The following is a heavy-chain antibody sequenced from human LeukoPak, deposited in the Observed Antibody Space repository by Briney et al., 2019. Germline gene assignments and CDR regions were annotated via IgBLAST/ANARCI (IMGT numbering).Heavy chain of an antibody. CDR1: GGSISSSDYY. V-gene: IGHV4-39*01. D-gene: IGHD2-15*01. CDR2: IYYGGIT. J-gene: IGHJ5*02. Sequence: SETLSLTCTVSGGSISSSDYYWGWVRRPPGRGLEWLGSIYYGGITYYNPSLKSRVTISVDTSMNQFSLKLSFVTTADTAVYYCARALGYCSGGSCTRGYNWFDPWGQGTLVTVPS. CDR3: ARALGYCSGGSCTRGYNWFDP.